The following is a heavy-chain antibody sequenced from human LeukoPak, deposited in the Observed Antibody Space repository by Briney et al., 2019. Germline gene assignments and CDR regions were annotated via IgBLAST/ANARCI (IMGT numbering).Heavy chain of an antibody. D-gene: IGHD1-26*01. CDR2: ISWNSGSI. V-gene: IGHV3-9*01. CDR3: TRGGAHFEY. CDR1: AFTFNTYW. Sequence: GGSLRLSCAASAFTFNTYWMHWVRQVPGKGLEWVSGISWNSGSIGYADSVKGRFTISRDNAKNSLFLEMNSLRVEDTAVYYCTRGGAHFEYWGQGTLVTVSS. J-gene: IGHJ4*02.